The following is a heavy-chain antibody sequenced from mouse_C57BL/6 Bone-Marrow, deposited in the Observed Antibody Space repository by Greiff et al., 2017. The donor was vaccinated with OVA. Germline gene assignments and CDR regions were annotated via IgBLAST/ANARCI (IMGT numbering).Heavy chain of an antibody. J-gene: IGHJ3*01. D-gene: IGHD2-4*01. Sequence: EVQLQESGAELVRPGASVKLSCTASGFNIKDDYMHWVKQRTEQGLEWIGWIDPENGDTEYASKFQGKATITADTSSNTAYLQLSSLTSEDTAVYYCTRWDDYDTWFAYWGQGTLVTVSA. CDR3: TRWDDYDTWFAY. CDR1: GFNIKDDY. V-gene: IGHV14-4*01. CDR2: IDPENGDT.